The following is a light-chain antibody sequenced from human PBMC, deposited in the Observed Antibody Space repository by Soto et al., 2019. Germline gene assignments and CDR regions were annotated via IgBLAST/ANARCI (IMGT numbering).Light chain of an antibody. CDR2: SNN. Sequence: QSVLTQPPSASGTPGQRVTISCSGSSSNIGSNYVYWYQQLPGTAPKLLTYSNNQRPSGVPDRFSGSKSGTSASLAISGLRSEDEADYYCAAWDDSLSGHVVFGGGTKLTVL. V-gene: IGLV1-47*02. CDR1: SSNIGSNY. J-gene: IGLJ2*01. CDR3: AAWDDSLSGHVV.